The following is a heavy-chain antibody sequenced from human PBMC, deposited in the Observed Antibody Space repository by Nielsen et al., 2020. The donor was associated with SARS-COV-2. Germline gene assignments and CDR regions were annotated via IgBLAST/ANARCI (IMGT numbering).Heavy chain of an antibody. CDR2: MNPNSGNT. J-gene: IGHJ6*02. D-gene: IGHD2-8*01. Sequence: ASVKVSCKASGYTFTSYDINWVRQATGQGLEWMGWMNPNSGNTGYAQKFQGRVTMTRNTSISTAYMELSSLRSEDTAVYYCARVMRYCTNGVCFDYYYYGMDVWGQGTTVTVSS. V-gene: IGHV1-8*01. CDR3: ARVMRYCTNGVCFDYYYYGMDV. CDR1: GYTFTSYD.